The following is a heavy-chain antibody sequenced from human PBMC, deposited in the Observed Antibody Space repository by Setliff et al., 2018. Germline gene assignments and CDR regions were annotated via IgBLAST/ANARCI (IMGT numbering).Heavy chain of an antibody. D-gene: IGHD1-1*01. CDR3: TGGQPPVRKYYYYMDV. Sequence: SVKVSCKVTGYTFSSYDINWVRQATGQGLEWMGGIIPMFGTANKAQKFQDRVTITADESTSTIYMELISLGSEDTAVYYCTGGQPPVRKYYYYMDVWGKGTTVTVSS. J-gene: IGHJ6*03. V-gene: IGHV1-69*13. CDR2: IIPMFGTA. CDR1: GYTFSSYD.